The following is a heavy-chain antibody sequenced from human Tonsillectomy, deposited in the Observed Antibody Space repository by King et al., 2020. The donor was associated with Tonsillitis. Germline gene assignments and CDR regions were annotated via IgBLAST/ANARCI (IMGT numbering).Heavy chain of an antibody. CDR2: IYYSGRT. D-gene: IGHD6-19*01. V-gene: IGHV4-59*08. CDR3: ARHEGQWLAYFDY. J-gene: IGHJ4*02. Sequence: HVQLQESGPGLVKPSETLSLTCSISGGSISTYYWSWIRQPLGKGLEWIGYIYYSGRTDYNPSLKSRVTISVDTSKNQFSLKLSSVTAADTAMYYCARHEGQWLAYFDYWGQGVLVTVSS. CDR1: GGSISTYY.